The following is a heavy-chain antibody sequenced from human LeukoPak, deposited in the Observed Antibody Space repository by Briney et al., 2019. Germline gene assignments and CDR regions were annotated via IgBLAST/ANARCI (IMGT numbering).Heavy chain of an antibody. V-gene: IGHV1-2*02. D-gene: IGHD3-22*01. CDR2: INPNSGGT. CDR1: GYTFTGYY. Sequence: ASVKVSCKASGYTFTGYYMHWVRQAPGQGLEWMGWINPNSGGTNYAQKFQGRVTMTRDTSISTAYMELSRLRSDDTAVYYCARSPPMIVVVTGVSSPGWFDPWGQGTLVTVSS. J-gene: IGHJ5*02. CDR3: ARSPPMIVVVTGVSSPGWFDP.